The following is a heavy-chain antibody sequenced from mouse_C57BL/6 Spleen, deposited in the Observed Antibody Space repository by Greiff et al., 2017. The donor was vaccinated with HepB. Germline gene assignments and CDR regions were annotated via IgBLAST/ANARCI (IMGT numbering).Heavy chain of an antibody. Sequence: QVQLKQSGPELVKPGASVKISCKASGYAFSSSWMNWVKQRPGKGLEWIGRIYPGDGDTNYNGKFKGKATLTADKSSSTAYMQLSSLTSEDSAVYCGAIPQTAQATFAWFAYWGQGTLVTVSA. V-gene: IGHV1-82*01. D-gene: IGHD3-2*02. CDR1: GYAFSSSW. J-gene: IGHJ3*01. CDR3: AIPQTAQATFAWFAY. CDR2: IYPGDGDT.